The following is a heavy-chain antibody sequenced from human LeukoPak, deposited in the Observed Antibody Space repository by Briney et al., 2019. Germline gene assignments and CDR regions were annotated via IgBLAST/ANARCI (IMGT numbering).Heavy chain of an antibody. D-gene: IGHD6-19*01. J-gene: IGHJ4*02. CDR1: GFTFSNYT. V-gene: IGHV3-23*01. CDR2: ISGSGGST. CDR3: ANSEQWLVVDY. Sequence: PGGSLTLSCAASGFTFSNYTMSWVRQAPGKGLEWVSAISGSGGSTYYADSVKGRFTISRDNSKNTLYLQMTSLRAEDTAVYYCANSEQWLVVDYWGQGTLVTVPS.